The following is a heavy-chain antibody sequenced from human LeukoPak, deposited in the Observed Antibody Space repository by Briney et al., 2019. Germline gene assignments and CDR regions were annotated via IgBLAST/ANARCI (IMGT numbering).Heavy chain of an antibody. CDR1: GFTFRNYG. CDR3: AKEAEDHRYDY. J-gene: IGHJ4*02. V-gene: IGHV3-33*06. CDR2: IWYDGGTK. Sequence: GRSLRLSCVASGFTFRNYGMHWVRQAPGKGLEWVAIIWYDGGTKYYADSVKGRFTISRDNSENTLYLQMDSLRAEDTAVYYCAKEAEDHRYDYWGQGALVIVSS. D-gene: IGHD1-14*01.